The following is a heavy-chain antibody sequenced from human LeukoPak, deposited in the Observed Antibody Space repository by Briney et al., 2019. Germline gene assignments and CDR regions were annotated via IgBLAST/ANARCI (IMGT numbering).Heavy chain of an antibody. Sequence: GGSLRLSCAASGFTFSSYAMSWVRQAPGKGLEWVSAISGSGGSTYYAGSVKGRFTISRDNSKNTLYLQMNSLRAEDTAVYYCAKDYDIVVVPAAIGAFDYWGQGTLVTVSS. CDR1: GFTFSSYA. J-gene: IGHJ4*02. D-gene: IGHD2-2*01. CDR3: AKDYDIVVVPAAIGAFDY. CDR2: ISGSGGST. V-gene: IGHV3-23*01.